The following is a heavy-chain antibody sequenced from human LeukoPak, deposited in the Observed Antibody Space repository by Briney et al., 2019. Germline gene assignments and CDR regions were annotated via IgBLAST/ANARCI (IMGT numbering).Heavy chain of an antibody. CDR2: ISDGAGST. J-gene: IGHJ4*02. CDR3: AKARIPYCSGGSCYSGFDY. V-gene: IGHV3-23*01. D-gene: IGHD2-15*01. CDR1: GFTFSSYA. Sequence: GGSLRLSCAASGFTFSSYAMSWVRQAPGKGLEWVSGISDGAGSTYYADSVKGRFTISRDNSKNTLYLQMNSLRAEDTAVYYCAKARIPYCSGGSCYSGFDYWGQGTLVTVSS.